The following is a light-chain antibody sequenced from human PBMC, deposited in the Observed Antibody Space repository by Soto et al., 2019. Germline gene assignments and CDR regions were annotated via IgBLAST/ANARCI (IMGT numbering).Light chain of an antibody. CDR1: QSVSSDY. J-gene: IGKJ2*03. CDR2: ATS. V-gene: IGKV3-20*01. Sequence: ESVFTLSPGTLSLSPGDRVTLSCRASQSVSSDYLAWYQQKPGQAPRLVLYATSRRATGIPDRFSGSGSGTDFTLTISRREPEDFAMYYCQQYGDYNSPRYSFGQGTRLEI. CDR3: QQYGDYNSPRYS.